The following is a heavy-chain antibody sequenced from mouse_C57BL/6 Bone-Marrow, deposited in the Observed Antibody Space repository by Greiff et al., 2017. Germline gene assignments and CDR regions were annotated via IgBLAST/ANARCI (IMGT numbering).Heavy chain of an antibody. V-gene: IGHV1-7*01. J-gene: IGHJ2*01. CDR1: GYTFTSYW. Sequence: QVQLQQSGAELAKPGASVKLSFKASGYTFTSYWMHWVKQRPGQGLEWIGYINPSSGYTKYNQKFKDKATLTGDKSSSTAYMQLSSLTYEDSAVYYCARSGGLDYWGQGTTLTVSS. CDR3: ARSGGLDY. CDR2: INPSSGYT. D-gene: IGHD3-1*01.